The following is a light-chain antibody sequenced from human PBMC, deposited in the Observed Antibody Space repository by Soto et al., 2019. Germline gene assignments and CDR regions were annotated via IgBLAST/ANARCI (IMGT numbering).Light chain of an antibody. Sequence: DIQMTQSPSTLSASVGDRVTITCRASQSISSWLAWYQQQPGKAPKLLIYDASSLEGGVPSRFSGSGSGTEFTLTISSLQPDDFATYYCQQYNSYPLTFGGGTKVEIK. CDR2: DAS. CDR1: QSISSW. J-gene: IGKJ4*01. V-gene: IGKV1-5*01. CDR3: QQYNSYPLT.